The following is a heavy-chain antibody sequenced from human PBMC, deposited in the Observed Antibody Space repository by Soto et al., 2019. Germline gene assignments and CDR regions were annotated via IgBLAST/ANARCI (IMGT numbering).Heavy chain of an antibody. Sequence: GGSLRLSCAASGFTFSIYGMSWVRQAPGKGLEWVANIKEDGGEEYYLDSVKGRFTISRDNAKSSLYLLMNSLRPEDTAVYSCSTDYASPSNWFDPWGQGTLVTVSS. CDR1: GFTFSIYG. D-gene: IGHD3-16*01. CDR2: IKEDGGEE. J-gene: IGHJ5*02. CDR3: STDYASPSNWFDP. V-gene: IGHV3-7*01.